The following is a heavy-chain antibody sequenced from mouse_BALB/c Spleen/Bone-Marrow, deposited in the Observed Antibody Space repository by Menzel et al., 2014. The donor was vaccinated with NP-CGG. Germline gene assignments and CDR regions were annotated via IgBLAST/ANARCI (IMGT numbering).Heavy chain of an antibody. J-gene: IGHJ3*01. Sequence: EVKLRESGGGLVQPGESLKLSCESNEYEFPSHDMSWVRKTPEKRLELVAVINSDGGSTYYPDTMERRFIISRDNTKKTLYLQMSSLRSEDAAFYYCARHGDSYASSLFAYWGQGTLVTVSA. CDR1: EYEFPSHD. V-gene: IGHV5-2*01. D-gene: IGHD1-1*01. CDR3: ARHGDSYASSLFAY. CDR2: INSDGGST.